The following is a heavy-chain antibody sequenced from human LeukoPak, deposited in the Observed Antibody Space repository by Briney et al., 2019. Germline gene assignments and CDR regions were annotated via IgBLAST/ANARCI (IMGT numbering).Heavy chain of an antibody. D-gene: IGHD6-19*01. CDR1: GYTFTSYY. Sequence: GASVKVSCKASGYTFTSYYMHWVRQAPGQGLEWMGIINPSGGSTSYAQKFQGRVTMTRDTSTSTVYMEPSSLRSEDTAVYYCARDLFIAVAGTEKFEAPLVYWGQGTLVTVSS. J-gene: IGHJ4*02. CDR3: ARDLFIAVAGTEKFEAPLVY. V-gene: IGHV1-46*01. CDR2: INPSGGST.